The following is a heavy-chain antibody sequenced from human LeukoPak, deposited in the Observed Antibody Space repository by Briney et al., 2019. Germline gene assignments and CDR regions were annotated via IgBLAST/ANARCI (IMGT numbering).Heavy chain of an antibody. CDR3: ATDRRWRPRESPFFDY. J-gene: IGHJ4*02. Sequence: SVKVSCKTSGGTFSNSAISWVRQAPGQGLEWMRGIIPIFGTTNYAQKFQGRVTITADESTSTAYMELRSLRSEDTAMYYCATDRRWRPRESPFFDYWGQGTLVTVSS. V-gene: IGHV1-69*13. CDR1: GGTFSNSA. CDR2: IIPIFGTT. D-gene: IGHD5-24*01.